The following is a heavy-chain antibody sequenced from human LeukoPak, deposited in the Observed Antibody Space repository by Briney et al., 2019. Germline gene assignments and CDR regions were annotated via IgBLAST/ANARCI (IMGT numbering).Heavy chain of an antibody. Sequence: SETLSLTCTVSGGSISSYYWSWIRQPAGKGLECIARIYTSGSTNYNPSLKSRVTMSVDTSKNQFSLKLSSVTAADTAVYYCARDGDSSGWYDGGFFDFWGQGTLVTVSS. CDR3: ARDGDSSGWYDGGFFDF. CDR2: IYTSGST. J-gene: IGHJ4*02. V-gene: IGHV4-4*07. D-gene: IGHD6-19*01. CDR1: GGSISSYY.